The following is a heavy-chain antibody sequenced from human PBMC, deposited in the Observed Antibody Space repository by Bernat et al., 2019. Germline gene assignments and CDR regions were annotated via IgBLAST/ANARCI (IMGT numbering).Heavy chain of an antibody. Sequence: QVQLQQWGAGLLKPSETLSLTCAVYGGSFSGYYWSWIRQPPGKGLEWIGEINHSGSTNYNPSLKSRVTIAVDTSKNQFALKLSSVTAADTAVYDCARVGAAAGKPRRRFIEYFQHWGQGTLVTVSS. D-gene: IGHD6-13*01. CDR2: INHSGST. J-gene: IGHJ1*01. CDR3: ARVGAAAGKPRRRFIEYFQH. CDR1: GGSFSGYY. V-gene: IGHV4-34*01.